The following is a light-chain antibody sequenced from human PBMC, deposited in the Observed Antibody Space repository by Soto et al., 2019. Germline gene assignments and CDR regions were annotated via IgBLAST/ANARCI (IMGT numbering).Light chain of an antibody. V-gene: IGLV1-40*01. CDR3: ATWDSSLSSAV. CDR2: ANN. J-gene: IGLJ3*02. Sequence: QSVLTQPPSVSGAPGQRVTISCTGSSSNIGAGYDVHWYQQFPGTAPKLLIYANNNRPSGVPDRFSGSKSGTSATLGITGLQTGDEADYYCATWDSSLSSAVFGGGTKVTVL. CDR1: SSNIGAGYD.